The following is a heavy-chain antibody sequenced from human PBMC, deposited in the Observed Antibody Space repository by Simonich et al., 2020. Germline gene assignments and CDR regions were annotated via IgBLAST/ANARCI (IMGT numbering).Heavy chain of an antibody. V-gene: IGHV3-21*01. CDR2: ISSSSSYI. CDR3: AREIEAGNAFDI. CDR1: GSTFSSYS. J-gene: IGHJ3*02. Sequence: EVQLVESGGGLVKPGGSLRLSCAASGSTFSSYSMNWVRPAPGKVCEWVSTISSSSSYIYYADSVKGRFTISRDNAKNSLYLKMNSLRAEDTAVYYCAREIEAGNAFDIWGQGTMVTVSS.